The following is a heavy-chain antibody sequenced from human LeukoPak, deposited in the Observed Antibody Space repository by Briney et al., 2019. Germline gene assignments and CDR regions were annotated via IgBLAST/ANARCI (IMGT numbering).Heavy chain of an antibody. Sequence: EASVKVSCKASGGTFSSYAISWVRQAPGQGLEWMGGITPIFGTANYAQKFQGRVTITADESTSTAYMELSSLRSEDTAVYYCARPTMVRGPMDVWGKGTTVTISS. J-gene: IGHJ6*04. V-gene: IGHV1-69*13. CDR2: ITPIFGTA. CDR3: ARPTMVRGPMDV. D-gene: IGHD3-10*01. CDR1: GGTFSSYA.